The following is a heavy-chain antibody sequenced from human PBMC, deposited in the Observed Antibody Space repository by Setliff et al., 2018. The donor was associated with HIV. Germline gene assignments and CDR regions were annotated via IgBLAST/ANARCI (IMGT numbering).Heavy chain of an antibody. V-gene: IGHV3-74*01. D-gene: IGHD3-22*01. CDR3: AKAKHPITMIYYFDY. J-gene: IGHJ4*02. CDR2: INNDTTTT. CDR1: GFTFSRFW. Sequence: PGGSLRLSCAASGFTFSRFWMHWVRQAPGQGLVWVSGINNDTTTTTYADSVKGRFTISRDNSKNTLYLQLNGLRAEDTAVYYCAKAKHPITMIYYFDYWGQGTLVTVSS.